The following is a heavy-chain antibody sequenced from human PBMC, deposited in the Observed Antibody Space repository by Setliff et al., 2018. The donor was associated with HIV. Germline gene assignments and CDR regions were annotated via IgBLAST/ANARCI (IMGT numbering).Heavy chain of an antibody. V-gene: IGHV4-34*01. D-gene: IGHD1-1*01. CDR1: GGSFSGYY. CDR2: INHSGST. J-gene: IGHJ3*02. Sequence: PSETLSLTCAVYGGSFSGYYWSWIRQPPGKGLEWIGEINHSGSTNYNPSLKSRVTISVDTSTNQFSLKLSSVTAPDTAVYYCARVVVSGYDDAFDIWGQGTMVTVSS. CDR3: ARVVVSGYDDAFDI.